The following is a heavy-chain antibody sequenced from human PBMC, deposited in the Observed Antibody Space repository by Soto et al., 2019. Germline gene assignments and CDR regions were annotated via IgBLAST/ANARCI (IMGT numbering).Heavy chain of an antibody. V-gene: IGHV3-30*02. CDR2: IWFDGSDK. CDR3: ARDKLGSFDS. J-gene: IGHJ4*02. Sequence: PGGSLILSCAASGFTFSNYGMHWVRQAPGKGLEWVALIWFDGSDKYYADSVKGRFTISRDNSKNTLYLQMNSLRAEDTAVYYCARDKLGSFDSLGQGPLAT. D-gene: IGHD3-16*01. CDR1: GFTFSNYG.